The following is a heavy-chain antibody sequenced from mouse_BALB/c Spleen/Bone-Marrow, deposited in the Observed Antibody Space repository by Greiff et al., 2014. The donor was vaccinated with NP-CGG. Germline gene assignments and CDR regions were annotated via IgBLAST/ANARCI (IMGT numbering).Heavy chain of an antibody. CDR1: GFTFSGFY. CDR2: SRNKANDYTT. V-gene: IGHV7-1*02. CDR3: ARGTVDNWYFDV. D-gene: IGHD1-1*01. J-gene: IGHJ1*01. Sequence: EVHLVESGGGLVQPGGSLRLSCATSGFTFSGFYMEWVRQPPGKRLEWIVASRNKANDYTTEYSASVRGRFIVSRDISQSILYPQMNALRAEDTAIYCCARGTVDNWYFDVWGAGTTVTVSS.